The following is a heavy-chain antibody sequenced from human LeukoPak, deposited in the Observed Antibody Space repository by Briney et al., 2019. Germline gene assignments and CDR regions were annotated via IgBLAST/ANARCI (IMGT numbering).Heavy chain of an antibody. CDR3: AREGYYGSGSPPSLYFDY. CDR2: IYSGGST. D-gene: IGHD3-10*01. CDR1: GFTVSNNY. J-gene: IGHJ4*02. Sequence: PGGSLRLSCAASGFTVSNNYMSWVRQAPGKGLEWVSVIYSGGSTYYADSVKGRFTISRDNSRSTLYLQMNSLRPEDTAIYYCAREGYYGSGSPPSLYFDYWGQGTLVTVSS. V-gene: IGHV3-53*05.